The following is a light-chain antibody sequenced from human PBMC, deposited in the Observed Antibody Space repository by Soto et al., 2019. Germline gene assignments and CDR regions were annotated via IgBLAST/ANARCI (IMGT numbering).Light chain of an antibody. J-gene: IGKJ5*01. V-gene: IGKV3-20*01. CDR3: QQYGTSPLT. CDR1: QSVSSSY. Sequence: EVVLTQSPGTLSLSPGERATLSCRASQSVSSSYFAWYQQKPGQAPRLLIYGASGRATGIPDRFSGSGSGTDFTLTISRLEPEDFAVYYCQQYGTSPLTFGQGTRPEIK. CDR2: GAS.